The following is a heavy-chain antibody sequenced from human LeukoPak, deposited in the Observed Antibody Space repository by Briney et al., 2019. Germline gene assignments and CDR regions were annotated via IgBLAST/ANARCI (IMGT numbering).Heavy chain of an antibody. CDR2: INHSGST. D-gene: IGHD1-1*01. V-gene: IGHV4-34*01. CDR1: GGSFSGYY. Sequence: PSETLSLTCAVYGGSFSGYYWSWIRQPPGKGLEWIGEINHSGSTNYNPSLKSRVTISVDTSKNQFSLKLGSLTAADTAVYYCARYKDLRFDYWGQGTLVTVSS. J-gene: IGHJ4*02. CDR3: ARYKDLRFDY.